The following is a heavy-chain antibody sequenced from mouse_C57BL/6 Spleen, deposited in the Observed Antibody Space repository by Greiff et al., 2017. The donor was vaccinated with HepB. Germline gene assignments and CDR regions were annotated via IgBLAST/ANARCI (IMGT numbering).Heavy chain of an antibody. V-gene: IGHV1-15*01. Sequence: VQLQQSGAELVRPGASVTLSCKASGYTFTDYEMHWVKQTPVHGLEWIGAIDPETGGTAYNQKFKGKAILTADKSSSTAYMELRSLTSEDSAVYYCTRWGAFITPGWGQGTTLTVSS. CDR1: GYTFTDYE. CDR2: IDPETGGT. J-gene: IGHJ2*01. CDR3: TRWGAFITPG. D-gene: IGHD1-1*01.